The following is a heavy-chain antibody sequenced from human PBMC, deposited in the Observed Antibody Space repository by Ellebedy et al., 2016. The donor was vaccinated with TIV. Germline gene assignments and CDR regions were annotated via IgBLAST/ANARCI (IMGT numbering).Heavy chain of an antibody. CDR1: GYTFTRYP. CDR2: INGGNGNT. Sequence: AASVTVSCKASGYTFTRYPIHWMRQAPGQSLEWMGWINGGNGNTKYSQKFQDRVTITRDTSTSTVYMELSSLRSEDTAVYYCARDASGYGGYVGDYWGQGTLVTVSS. CDR3: ARDASGYGGYVGDY. V-gene: IGHV1-3*01. J-gene: IGHJ4*02. D-gene: IGHD5-12*01.